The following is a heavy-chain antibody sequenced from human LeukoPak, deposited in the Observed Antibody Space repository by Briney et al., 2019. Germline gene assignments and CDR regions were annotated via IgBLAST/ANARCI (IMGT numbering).Heavy chain of an antibody. D-gene: IGHD1-26*01. CDR3: VKDLSGRYTFDY. CDR1: GFTFGDYA. Sequence: GRSLRLSCTASGFTSGFTFGDYAMSWVRQAPGKGLEYVSGINENGGRTHYGDSLKGRFAISRDNSKNTLYLQMSTLRAEDTAVYYCVKDLSGRYTFDYWGQGTLVTVSS. CDR2: INENGGRT. J-gene: IGHJ4*02. V-gene: IGHV3-64D*09.